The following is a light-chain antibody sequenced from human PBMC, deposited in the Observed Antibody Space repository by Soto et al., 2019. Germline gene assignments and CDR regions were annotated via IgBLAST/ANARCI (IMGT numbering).Light chain of an antibody. V-gene: IGKV1-5*03. Sequence: DIQMTQSPSTLSASVGDRVTITCRASQNIKNWLAWYQQKPGKVPKLLIYTASTLESGVPSRFSGSGSGTDFTLTISSLQPDDFATYYCQQYNSYSRGTFGQGTTVEIK. CDR1: QNIKNW. J-gene: IGKJ1*01. CDR3: QQYNSYSRGT. CDR2: TAS.